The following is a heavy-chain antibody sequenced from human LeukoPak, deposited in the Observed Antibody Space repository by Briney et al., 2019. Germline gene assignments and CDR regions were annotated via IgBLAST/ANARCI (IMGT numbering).Heavy chain of an antibody. CDR2: ISYDGSNK. V-gene: IGHV3-30*14. D-gene: IGHD4-23*01. CDR1: GFTFSSYA. Sequence: GRSLRLSCAASGFTFSSYAMHWVRQAPGKGLEGVSVISYDGSNKYYADSVKGRFTISRDNSKNTLYLQMNSLRAEDTAVYYCARSHGGNSGFDYWGQGTLVTVSS. CDR3: ARSHGGNSGFDY. J-gene: IGHJ4*02.